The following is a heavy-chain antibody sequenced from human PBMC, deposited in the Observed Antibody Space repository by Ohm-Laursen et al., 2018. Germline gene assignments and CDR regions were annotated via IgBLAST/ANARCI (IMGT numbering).Heavy chain of an antibody. J-gene: IGHJ4*02. CDR2: INPKSGGT. Sequence: ASVKVSCKASGYAFTGYSIHWVRQAPGQGLEWVGWINPKSGGTNYAQKFQGRVTMTRDTSTSTVYMELSSLRSEDTAVYYCARDLGLVGTNWGYYFNYWGQGTLVTVSS. CDR1: GYAFTGYS. D-gene: IGHD7-27*01. V-gene: IGHV1-2*02. CDR3: ARDLGLVGTNWGYYFNY.